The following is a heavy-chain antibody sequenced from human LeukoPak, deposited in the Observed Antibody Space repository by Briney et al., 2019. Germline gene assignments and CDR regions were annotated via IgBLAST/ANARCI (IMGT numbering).Heavy chain of an antibody. J-gene: IGHJ4*02. V-gene: IGHV4-38-2*01. CDR1: GYSISSGYY. Sequence: SETLSLTCAVSGYSISSGYYWGWIRQPPGKGLEWIGSIYHSGSTYYNPSLKSRVTISVDTSKNQFSLKLSSVTAADTAAYYCARLVLARFYDSSGYFDYWGQGTLVTVSS. D-gene: IGHD3-22*01. CDR3: ARLVLARFYDSSGYFDY. CDR2: IYHSGST.